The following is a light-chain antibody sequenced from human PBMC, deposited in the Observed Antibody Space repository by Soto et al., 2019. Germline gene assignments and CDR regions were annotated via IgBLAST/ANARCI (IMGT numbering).Light chain of an antibody. Sequence: QSVLTQPPSVSEAPRQRVTISCSGSNSNIGNNGVNWYQQLPGKAPKLLIYYDDLVPSGVSDRFSGSKSGTSASLAIRGLQPEDEADYYCAAWDDSLNDYAFGTGTKLTVL. CDR1: NSNIGNNG. J-gene: IGLJ1*01. CDR3: AAWDDSLNDYA. CDR2: YDD. V-gene: IGLV1-36*01.